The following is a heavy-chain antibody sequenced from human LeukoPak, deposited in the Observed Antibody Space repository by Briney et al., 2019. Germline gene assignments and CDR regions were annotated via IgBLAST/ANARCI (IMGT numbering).Heavy chain of an antibody. CDR1: GGSISSYY. D-gene: IGHD3-22*01. V-gene: IGHV4-59*01. CDR2: IYYSGST. J-gene: IGHJ4*02. Sequence: SETLSLTCTVSGGSISSYYWSWIRQPPGKGLEWIGYIYYSGSTNYNSSLKSRVTISVDTSKNQYSLKLSSVTAVDTAVEYCARVYYYSSGYSGFGDYWGQGTLVTVSS. CDR3: ARVYYYSSGYSGFGDY.